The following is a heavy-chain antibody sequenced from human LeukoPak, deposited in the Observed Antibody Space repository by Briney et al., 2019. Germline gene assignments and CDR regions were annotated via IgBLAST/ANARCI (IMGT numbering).Heavy chain of an antibody. CDR2: IFGSGDRT. D-gene: IGHD1-26*01. J-gene: IGHJ3*02. CDR3: AQGGIVGGLRAFLI. Sequence: GGSLRLSCAASGFTFSSYAMTWVRQAPGKGLEWVSSIFGSGDRTCYTDSVKGRFTISRDNAKNSLYLQMNSLRAEDTAVYYCAQGGIVGGLRAFLIWGERTVVSVS. V-gene: IGHV3-23*01. CDR1: GFTFSSYA.